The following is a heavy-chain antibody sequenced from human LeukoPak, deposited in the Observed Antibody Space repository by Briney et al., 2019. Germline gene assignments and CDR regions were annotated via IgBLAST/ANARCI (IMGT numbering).Heavy chain of an antibody. V-gene: IGHV3-23*01. CDR2: ISGSGGST. CDR1: GFTFSNYA. CDR3: ARDPLAVAGTKLDY. Sequence: GGSLRLSCAASGFTFSNYAMSWVRQAPGKGLEWVSAISGSGGSTYYADSVKGRFTISRDNSKNTLYLQMNSLRAEDTAVYYCARDPLAVAGTKLDYWGQGTLVTVSS. D-gene: IGHD6-19*01. J-gene: IGHJ4*02.